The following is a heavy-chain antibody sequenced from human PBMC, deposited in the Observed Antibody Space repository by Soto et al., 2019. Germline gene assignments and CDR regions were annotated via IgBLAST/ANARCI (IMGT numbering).Heavy chain of an antibody. CDR2: IGTAGDT. V-gene: IGHV3-13*01. D-gene: IGHD4-17*01. CDR3: ARGNPDYGDYSTAFDI. Sequence: GGSPRLSCAASGFTFSSYDMHWVRQATGKGLEWVSAIGTAGDTYYPGSVKGRFTISRENAKNSLYLQMNSLRAGDTAVYYCARGNPDYGDYSTAFDIWGQGTMVTVSS. CDR1: GFTFSSYD. J-gene: IGHJ3*02.